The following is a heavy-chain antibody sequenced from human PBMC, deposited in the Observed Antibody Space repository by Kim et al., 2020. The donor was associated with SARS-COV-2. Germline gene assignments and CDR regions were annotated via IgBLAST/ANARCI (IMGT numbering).Heavy chain of an antibody. CDR1: GFTFRNDG. Sequence: GGSLRLSCVASGFTFRNDGMRWVRQAPGKGLVWVAHMHGDASVITYADSVKGRFTISRDNAKNTLYLQLNNLRVDDTAVYYCTRGGAAWSFSDWGQGTLV. J-gene: IGHJ1*01. CDR3: TRGGAAWSFSD. V-gene: IGHV3-74*01. D-gene: IGHD2-15*01. CDR2: MHGDASVI.